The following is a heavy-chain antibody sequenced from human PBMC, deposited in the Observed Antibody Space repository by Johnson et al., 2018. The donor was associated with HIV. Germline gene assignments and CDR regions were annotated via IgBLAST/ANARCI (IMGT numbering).Heavy chain of an antibody. CDR2: ISYDGSNK. V-gene: IGHV3-30*14. CDR3: ARGGIRGYSYGPGAFDI. J-gene: IGHJ3*02. D-gene: IGHD5-18*01. Sequence: QVTLVESGGGVVQPGRSLRLSCAASGFTFSSYAMHWVRQAPGKGLEWVAVISYDGSNKYYADSVKGRFTISRDNSKNTLYLQMNSLRAEDKAVYYCARGGIRGYSYGPGAFDIWGQVTMVTVSS. CDR1: GFTFSSYA.